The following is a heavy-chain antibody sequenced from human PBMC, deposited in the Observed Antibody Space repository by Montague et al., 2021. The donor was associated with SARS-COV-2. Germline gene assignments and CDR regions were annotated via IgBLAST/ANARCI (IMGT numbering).Heavy chain of an antibody. D-gene: IGHD3-22*01. Sequence: SLRLSCAASTFTVSSNYMSWVRQAPGKGLEWVSVIYKDGTTYYADSVKGRFTISRHNSKNTLFLQMNSLTAEDTAMYYCARTKDDYYDSSGPPDYWGQGTLVTVSS. J-gene: IGHJ4*02. CDR1: TFTVSSNY. CDR3: ARTKDDYYDSSGPPDY. CDR2: IYKDGTT. V-gene: IGHV3-53*04.